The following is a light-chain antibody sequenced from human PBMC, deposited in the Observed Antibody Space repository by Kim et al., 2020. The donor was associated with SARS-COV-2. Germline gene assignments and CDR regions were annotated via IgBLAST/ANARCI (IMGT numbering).Light chain of an antibody. J-gene: IGLJ3*02. CDR3: NFRDSSGNQV. CDR1: SLRSYY. V-gene: IGLV3-19*01. CDR2: GKN. Sequence: SSELTQDPAVSVALGQTVRITCQGDSLRSYYASWYQQKPGQAPVLVIYGKNNRPSGIPDRFSGSSSGNTASLTITGAQAEDEADYYCNFRDSSGNQVFGG.